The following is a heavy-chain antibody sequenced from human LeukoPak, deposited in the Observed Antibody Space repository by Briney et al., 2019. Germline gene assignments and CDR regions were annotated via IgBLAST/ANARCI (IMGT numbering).Heavy chain of an antibody. V-gene: IGHV1-69*06. CDR3: ARDRTIDAFDP. CDR2: IIPIFGTA. CDR1: GGTFSSYA. J-gene: IGHJ5*02. Sequence: ASVKVSCKASGGTFSSYAISWVRQAPGQGLEWMGGIIPIFGTANYAQKLQGRVTITADKSTSTAYMELSSLRSEDTAVYYCARDRTIDAFDPWGQGTLVTVSS. D-gene: IGHD4/OR15-4a*01.